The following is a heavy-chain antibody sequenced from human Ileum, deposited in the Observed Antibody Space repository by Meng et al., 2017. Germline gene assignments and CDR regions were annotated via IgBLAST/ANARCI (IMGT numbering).Heavy chain of an antibody. V-gene: IGHV4-61*08. CDR2: AST. D-gene: IGHD7-27*01. CDR3: ARDYWGSLDY. CDR1: GGSVSSAGYQ. Sequence: QVQLQGWGPGLVRPSETLSLICTVSGGSVSSAGYQWGWIRQPPGKGLEWIGYASTNYNPSLKSRVTISLDTSKNQFSLKLSSVTAADTAVYYCARDYWGSLDYWGQGILVTVSS. J-gene: IGHJ4*02.